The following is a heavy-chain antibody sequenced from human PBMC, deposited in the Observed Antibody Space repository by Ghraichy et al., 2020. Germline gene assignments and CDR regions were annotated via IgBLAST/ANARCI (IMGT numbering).Heavy chain of an antibody. CDR1: GFTFSDYY. V-gene: IGHV3-11*01. CDR2: ISSSGSTI. D-gene: IGHD3-10*01. Sequence: GGSLRLSCAASGFTFSDYYMSWIRQAPGKGLEWVSYISSSGSTIYYADSVKGRFTISRDNAKNSLYLQMNSLRAEDTAVYYCARAGYYGSGSQDLSQGYMDVWGKGPRSPSP. J-gene: IGHJ6*03. CDR3: ARAGYYGSGSQDLSQGYMDV.